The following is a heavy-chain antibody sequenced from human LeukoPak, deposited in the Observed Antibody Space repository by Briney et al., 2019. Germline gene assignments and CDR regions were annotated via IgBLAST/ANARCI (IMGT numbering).Heavy chain of an antibody. Sequence: SGPALVKPTLTLTLTCTYSGFSLSTSGMSVNWIRQPPGKALEWLARIDWDNDKYYSTSLKTRLTIPKDTSKNQVVLTMTNMDPVDAATYYCARKVGATYYFDYWGQGTLVTVSS. D-gene: IGHD1-26*01. V-gene: IGHV2-70*11. J-gene: IGHJ4*02. CDR3: ARKVGATYYFDY. CDR2: IDWDNDK. CDR1: GFSLSTSGMS.